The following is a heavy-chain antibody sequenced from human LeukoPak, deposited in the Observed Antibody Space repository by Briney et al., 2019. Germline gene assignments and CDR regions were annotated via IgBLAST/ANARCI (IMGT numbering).Heavy chain of an antibody. Sequence: GLSLRLSCAASGFTFSRYAMTWVRQAPAKALHWVSGISGGGGNTYYADSVKGRLTISRDNSKNTLYLQMNSLTAEDTAVYYCAKDRDFGDPYYYYGMDVWGQGTTVTVSS. V-gene: IGHV3-23*01. CDR1: GFTFSRYA. D-gene: IGHD4-17*01. J-gene: IGHJ6*02. CDR3: AKDRDFGDPYYYYGMDV. CDR2: ISGGGGNT.